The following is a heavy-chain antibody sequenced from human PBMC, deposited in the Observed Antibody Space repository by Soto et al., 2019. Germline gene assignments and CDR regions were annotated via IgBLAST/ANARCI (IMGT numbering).Heavy chain of an antibody. CDR3: AKTTYGSGSYYNLVDY. V-gene: IGHV3-23*01. Sequence: GGSLRLSCAASGFTFSSYAMSWVRQAPGKGLEWVSAISGSGGSAYYADSVKGRFTISRDNSKNTLYLQMNSLRAEDTAVYYCAKTTYGSGSYYNLVDYWGQGTLVTVSS. CDR2: ISGSGGSA. J-gene: IGHJ4*02. CDR1: GFTFSSYA. D-gene: IGHD3-10*01.